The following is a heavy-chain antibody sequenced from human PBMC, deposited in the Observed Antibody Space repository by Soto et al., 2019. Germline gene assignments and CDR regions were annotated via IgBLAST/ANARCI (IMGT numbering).Heavy chain of an antibody. CDR3: ARQRTTVVTKAYFDH. CDR1: GESISTMSYY. Sequence: SETMALTCIVSGESISTMSYYWALIRQPPGKGLEWIGSIYYSGRTYYNPSFMSLVIISIGTSKNQLSLKLSSVTATDTAVYYCARQRTTVVTKAYFDHWGQGALVTVYS. J-gene: IGHJ4*02. CDR2: IYYSGRT. D-gene: IGHD2-21*02. V-gene: IGHV4-39*01.